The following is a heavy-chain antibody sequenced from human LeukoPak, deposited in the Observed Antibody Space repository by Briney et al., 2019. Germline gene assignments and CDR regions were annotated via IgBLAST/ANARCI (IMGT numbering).Heavy chain of an antibody. V-gene: IGHV4-59*01. CDR3: ARGGIAAAGTLGLED. Sequence: SETLSLTCTVYGGSISSYYWSWIRQPPGKGLEWIGYIYYSGSTNYNPSLKSRVTISVDTSKNQFSLKLSSVTAADTAVYYCARGGIAAAGTLGLEDWGQGTLVTVSS. CDR2: IYYSGST. CDR1: GGSISSYY. J-gene: IGHJ4*02. D-gene: IGHD6-13*01.